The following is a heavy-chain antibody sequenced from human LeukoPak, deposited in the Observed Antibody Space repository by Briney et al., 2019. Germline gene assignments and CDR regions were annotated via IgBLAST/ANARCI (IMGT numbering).Heavy chain of an antibody. Sequence: ASVKVSCKASGYTFTSYGISWVRQAPGQGLEWMGWISAYNGNTNYAQKLQGRVTMTTDTSTSTAYMELRSLRSDDTAVYYCAREALRVPVGYYYGMDVWGQGTTVTVSS. CDR3: AREALRVPVGYYYGMDV. D-gene: IGHD1-1*01. CDR2: ISAYNGNT. V-gene: IGHV1-18*01. J-gene: IGHJ6*02. CDR1: GYTFTSYG.